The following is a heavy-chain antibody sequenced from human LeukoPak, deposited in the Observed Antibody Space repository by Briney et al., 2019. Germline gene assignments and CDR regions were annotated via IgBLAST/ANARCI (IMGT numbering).Heavy chain of an antibody. CDR2: IYYSGST. J-gene: IGHJ3*02. CDR3: ARGRRSPRDYYDSSGYYRPNAFDI. CDR1: GGSMSPYH. Sequence: TSETLSLTCTVSGGSMSPYHWGWIRQPPGKGLEWTGYIYYSGSTNYNPSLKSRDTISVDTSKNQFSLKLSSVTAADTAVYYCARGRRSPRDYYDSSGYYRPNAFDIWGQGTMVTVSS. V-gene: IGHV4-59*12. D-gene: IGHD3-22*01.